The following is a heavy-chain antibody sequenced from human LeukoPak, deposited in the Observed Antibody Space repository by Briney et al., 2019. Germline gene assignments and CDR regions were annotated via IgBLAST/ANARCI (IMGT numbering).Heavy chain of an antibody. J-gene: IGHJ5*02. Sequence: MPSETLSLTCTVSGGSISSYYWSWIRQPPGKGLEWIGYIYYSGSTNYNPSLKSRVTISVDTSKNQFSLKLSSVTAADTAVYYCARGGASNWFDPWGQGTLVTVSS. CDR2: IYYSGST. CDR3: ARGGASNWFDP. V-gene: IGHV4-59*01. CDR1: GGSISSYY.